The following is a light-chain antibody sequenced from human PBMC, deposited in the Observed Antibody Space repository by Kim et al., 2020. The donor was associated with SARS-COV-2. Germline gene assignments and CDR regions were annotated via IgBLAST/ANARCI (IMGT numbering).Light chain of an antibody. V-gene: IGLV3-19*01. CDR3: HSRDSSGNHLV. CDR2: GKN. CDR1: SLTSYY. Sequence: SSELTQDSAVSVALGQTVTITCQGDSLTSYYATWYQQKPGQAPVLVIFGKNNRPSGIPDRFSGSTSGSTASLTITGAQAEDEAGYYCHSRDSSGNHLVFGGGTKLTVL. J-gene: IGLJ3*02.